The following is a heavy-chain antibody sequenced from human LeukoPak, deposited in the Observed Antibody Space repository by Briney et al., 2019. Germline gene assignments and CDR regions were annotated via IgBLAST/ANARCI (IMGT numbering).Heavy chain of an antibody. J-gene: IGHJ3*02. CDR2: KYARGNS. CDR1: GGSISNYY. Sequence: SETLSLTCTVSGGSISNYYWSWIRQPAGKGLEWIGRKYARGNSNYYPPLQSRVTMSVDTSKNQFSLKLRSVTAADTAVYYCARGRYCSADICTGGDSFDTWGQGTMVSVSS. CDR3: ARGRYCSADICTGGDSFDT. V-gene: IGHV4-4*07. D-gene: IGHD2-15*01.